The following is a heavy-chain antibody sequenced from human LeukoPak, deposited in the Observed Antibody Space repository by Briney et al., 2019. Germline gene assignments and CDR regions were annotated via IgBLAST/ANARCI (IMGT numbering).Heavy chain of an antibody. J-gene: IGHJ4*02. CDR3: TREWAITMVRGVIGDY. V-gene: IGHV3-49*04. D-gene: IGHD3-10*01. CDR2: IRSKAYGGTT. CDR1: GFTFGDYA. Sequence: PGGSPGISCTASGFTFGDYAMSWVRQAPGKGLEWVGFIRSKAYGGTTEYAASVKGRFTISRDDSKSIAYLQMNSLKTEDTAVYYCTREWAITMVRGVIGDYWGQGTLVTVSS.